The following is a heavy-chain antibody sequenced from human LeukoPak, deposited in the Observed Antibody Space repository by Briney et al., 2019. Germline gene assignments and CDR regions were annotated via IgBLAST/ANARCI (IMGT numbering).Heavy chain of an antibody. CDR2: IYYSGST. J-gene: IGHJ5*02. D-gene: IGHD4-4*01. CDR1: GGSISSGGYY. V-gene: IGHV4-31*03. Sequence: SETLSLTCTVSGGSISSGGYYWSWIRQHPGKGLEWIGYIYYSGSTYYNPSLKSRVTISVDMSKNQFSLKLSSVTAADTAVYYCARDNDYSNWFDPWGQGTLVPVSS. CDR3: ARDNDYSNWFDP.